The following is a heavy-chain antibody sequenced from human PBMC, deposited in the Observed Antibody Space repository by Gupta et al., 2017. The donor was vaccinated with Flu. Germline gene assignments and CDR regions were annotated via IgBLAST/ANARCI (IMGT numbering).Heavy chain of an antibody. J-gene: IGHJ4*02. CDR3: ARACDVQSCFDS. V-gene: IGHV3-21*01. CDR1: TFSTYS. D-gene: IGHD2-21*01. Sequence: TFSTYSMNWVREVAGRGLDWVYSISTSSSYRFDAESVKGRFTIYSDNAKNSVYLKTNSTTVDDTAVYYWARACDVQSCFDSWGQGTLVTVSS. CDR2: ISTSSSYR.